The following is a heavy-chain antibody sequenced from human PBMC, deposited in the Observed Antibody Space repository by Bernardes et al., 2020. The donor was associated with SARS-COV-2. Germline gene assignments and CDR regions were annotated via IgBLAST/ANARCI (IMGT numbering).Heavy chain of an antibody. V-gene: IGHV3-74*01. D-gene: IGHD1-26*01. CDR2: IGGDGGGT. J-gene: IGHJ4*02. CDR1: GFTFSNYW. CDR3: AGTSVTCCDY. Sequence: GGSLRLSCAASGFTFSNYWMHWVRHVPGRGRVWVACIGGDGGGTTYADSVKGRFTSSRDNAKNTLYLKMSSLRVEDTAVYFCAGTSVTCCDYWGQGTLVTVSS.